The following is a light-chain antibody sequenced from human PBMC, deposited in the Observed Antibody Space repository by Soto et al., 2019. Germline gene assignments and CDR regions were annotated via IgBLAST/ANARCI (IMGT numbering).Light chain of an antibody. CDR1: QSVGSY. J-gene: IGKJ4*01. Sequence: VLIQSPATLSLSQRERAXLSSRSSQSVGSYLAWYQHKPGQAPRLLISDASNRATGIPARFSGSGSETDFTLTISSLEPEDSAVYYRQQRSNWPSLTFGGGTKVDIK. CDR2: DAS. V-gene: IGKV3-11*01. CDR3: QQRSNWPSLT.